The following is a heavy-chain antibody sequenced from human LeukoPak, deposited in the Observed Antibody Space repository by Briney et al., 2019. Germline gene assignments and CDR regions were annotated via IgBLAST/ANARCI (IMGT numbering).Heavy chain of an antibody. V-gene: IGHV4-61*01. J-gene: IGHJ4*02. D-gene: IGHD1-26*01. Sequence: SETLSLTCTVSGGSVSSGSYYWSWIRQPPGKGLEWIGYIYYSGSTNYNPSLKSRVTISVDTSKNQFSLKLSSVTAADTAVYYCARWSGSYFYFDYWGQGTLVTVSS. CDR3: ARWSGSYFYFDY. CDR1: GGSVSSGSYY. CDR2: IYYSGST.